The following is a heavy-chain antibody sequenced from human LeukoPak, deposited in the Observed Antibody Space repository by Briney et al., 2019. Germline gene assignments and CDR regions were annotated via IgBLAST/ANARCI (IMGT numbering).Heavy chain of an antibody. D-gene: IGHD3-9*01. Sequence: PGVSLTLLCAASRFTFNSYSMIWLRQAPGKGLEGLTSISSSSSYTYYAASVKGRFTISRDNAKNTLYLQMNSMRAEDTAVYYCATLMKFDILTGYDYWGQGTLVTVSS. CDR1: RFTFNSYS. V-gene: IGHV3-21*01. J-gene: IGHJ4*02. CDR2: ISSSSSYT. CDR3: ATLMKFDILTGYDY.